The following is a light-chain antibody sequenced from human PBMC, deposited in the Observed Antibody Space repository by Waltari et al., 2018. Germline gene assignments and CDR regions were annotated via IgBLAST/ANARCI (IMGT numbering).Light chain of an antibody. CDR1: QGVGKY. V-gene: IGKV3-20*01. Sequence: EIVLTQSPGTLSLSPGERATLSCRASQGVGKYLAWYQQKPVQAPRLLLYHTSIRATGIPDRFSGSGSGTDFSLTISRLEPEDFAVYYCQKYDFLPATFGQGTTVEIK. J-gene: IGKJ1*01. CDR2: HTS. CDR3: QKYDFLPAT.